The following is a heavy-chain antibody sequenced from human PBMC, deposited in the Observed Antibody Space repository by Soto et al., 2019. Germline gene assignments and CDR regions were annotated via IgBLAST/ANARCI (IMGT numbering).Heavy chain of an antibody. CDR2: IYYSGST. V-gene: IGHV4-31*03. J-gene: IGHJ4*02. CDR3: ARRDDFDWLQFDY. Sequence: SETLSLTCTVSGGSISSGGYYWSCIRQHPGKGLEWIGYIYYSGSTYYNPSLKSRVTISVDTSKNQFSLKLSSVTAADTAVYYCARRDDFDWLQFDYWGQGTLVTVSS. CDR1: GGSISSGGYY. D-gene: IGHD3-9*01.